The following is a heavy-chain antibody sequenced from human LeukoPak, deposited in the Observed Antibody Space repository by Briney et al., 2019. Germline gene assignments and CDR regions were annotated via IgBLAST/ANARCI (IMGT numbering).Heavy chain of an antibody. D-gene: IGHD7-27*01. Sequence: SVKVSCKASGGTFSSYAISWVRQAPGQGLEWMGGIIPIFGTANYAQKFQGRVTITADESTSTAYMELSSLRSEDTAIYYCVRTPPNWGFDYWGQGTQVTVSS. CDR1: GGTFSSYA. J-gene: IGHJ4*02. CDR2: IIPIFGTA. CDR3: VRTPPNWGFDY. V-gene: IGHV1-69*13.